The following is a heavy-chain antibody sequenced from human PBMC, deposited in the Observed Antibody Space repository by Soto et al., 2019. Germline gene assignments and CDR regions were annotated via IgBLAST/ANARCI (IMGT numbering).Heavy chain of an antibody. CDR3: ANDGYYDSSGSKGY. CDR2: ISGSGGST. D-gene: IGHD3-22*01. J-gene: IGHJ4*02. V-gene: IGHV3-23*01. CDR1: GFTFSSYA. Sequence: GGSLRLSCAASGFTFSSYAMSWVRQAPGKGLEWVSAISGSGGSTYYADSVKGRFTISRDNSKNTLYLQMNSLRAEDTAVYYCANDGYYDSSGSKGYWGQGTLVTAPQ.